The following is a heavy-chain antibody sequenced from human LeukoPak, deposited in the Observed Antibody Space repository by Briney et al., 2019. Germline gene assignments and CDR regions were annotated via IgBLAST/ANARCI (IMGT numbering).Heavy chain of an antibody. D-gene: IGHD3-9*01. J-gene: IGHJ4*02. CDR2: TKEDGSEK. V-gene: IGHV3-7*01. CDR1: GFTFSSYA. CDR3: ATHGYSELRYFDWSTNE. Sequence: PGGSLRLSCAAAGFTFSSYAMSWVRQAPGKGLEWVANTKEDGSEKYYVDSVKGRFTISRDNAKKSLYLQMGSLRAEDTAVYYCATHGYSELRYFDWSTNEWGQGTLVTVSS.